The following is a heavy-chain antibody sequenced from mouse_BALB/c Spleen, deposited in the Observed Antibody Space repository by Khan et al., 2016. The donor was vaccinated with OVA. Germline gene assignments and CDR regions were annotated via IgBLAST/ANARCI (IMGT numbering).Heavy chain of an antibody. J-gene: IGHJ3*01. CDR1: GFSFSSYS. D-gene: IGHD4-1*01. V-gene: IGHV5-6*01. Sequence: EVELVESGGDLVKPGGSLTLSFAASGFSFSSYSMSWVRQTPDKRLEWVATISSGGDYTYYPDIVKGRFTISRDNAKNTLYLQMSSLKSEDTAMYYCASHLTGSFAYWGQGTLVTVSA. CDR2: ISSGGDYT. CDR3: ASHLTGSFAY.